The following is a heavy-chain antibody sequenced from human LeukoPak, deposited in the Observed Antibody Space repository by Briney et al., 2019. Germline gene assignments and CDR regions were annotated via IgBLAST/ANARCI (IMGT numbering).Heavy chain of an antibody. Sequence: GGSLTLSCAASGFTYTNYWMHWFRQAPGKGPLWVSRINPDATTIDYADSVRGRFTISRDNAKSLLYLQMNGLRADDTAVYYCAKDLSWNTADRWGQGTLVAVSS. CDR3: AKDLSWNTADR. J-gene: IGHJ5*02. CDR2: INPDATTI. D-gene: IGHD1/OR15-1a*01. CDR1: GFTYTNYW. V-gene: IGHV3-74*01.